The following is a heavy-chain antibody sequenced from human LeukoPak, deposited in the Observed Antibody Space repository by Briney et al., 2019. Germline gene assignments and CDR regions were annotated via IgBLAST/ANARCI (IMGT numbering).Heavy chain of an antibody. D-gene: IGHD4-23*01. CDR2: IRSKAYGGTT. J-gene: IGHJ4*02. CDR1: GFTFGDYA. V-gene: IGHV3-49*04. CDR3: TRDPSPYRIGTTVVTYFDY. Sequence: GGSLRLSCTASGFTFGDYAMSWVRQAPGKGLEWVGFIRSKAYGGTTEYAASVKGRFTISRDDSKSIAYLQMSSLKTEDTAVYYCTRDPSPYRIGTTVVTYFDYWGQGTLVTVSS.